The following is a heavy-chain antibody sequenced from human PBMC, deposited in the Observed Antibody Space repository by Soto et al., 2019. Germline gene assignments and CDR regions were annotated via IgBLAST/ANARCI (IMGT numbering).Heavy chain of an antibody. V-gene: IGHV3-23*01. J-gene: IGHJ6*02. CDR3: ARVHLVDRSAFYCAMNV. Sequence: GGSLRLSCAASGLTFSNHAMTWVRQAPRQGLEWVSTISEGGGTTYSADSVKGRFTISRDSAGTSLFLRMDSVKVEDTAVYHCARVHLVDRSAFYCAMNVWGPGTAVTVSS. D-gene: IGHD6-6*01. CDR1: GLTFSNHA. CDR2: ISEGGGTT.